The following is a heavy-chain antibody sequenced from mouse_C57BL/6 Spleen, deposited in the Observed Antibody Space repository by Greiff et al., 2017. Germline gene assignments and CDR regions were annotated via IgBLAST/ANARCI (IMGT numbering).Heavy chain of an antibody. CDR1: GYTFTSYW. CDR3: ARGYGSRSACFAY. CDR2: IDPSDSYN. V-gene: IGHV1-69*01. J-gene: IGHJ3*01. D-gene: IGHD1-1*01. Sequence: QVQLQQPGAELVMPGASVKLSCKASGYTFTSYWMHWVKQRPGQGLEWIGEIDPSDSYNNYNQKFKSKSTVTVDKSSSTAFMQLSSLTSEDSAVYYCARGYGSRSACFAYWGQGTLVTVSA.